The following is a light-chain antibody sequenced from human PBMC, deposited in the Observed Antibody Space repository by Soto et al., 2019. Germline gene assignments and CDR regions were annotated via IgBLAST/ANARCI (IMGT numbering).Light chain of an antibody. CDR1: QSVSSY. CDR2: DAS. J-gene: IGKJ5*01. CDR3: QQRSNWPIT. Sequence: EIVLTQSPATLSLSPGERATLSCRASQSVSSYFAWYQQKPGQAPRLLIYDASNRATGIPARFSGSGSGTAFTLTISSLEPEDVAVYYCQQRSNWPITFGQGTRLEI. V-gene: IGKV3-11*01.